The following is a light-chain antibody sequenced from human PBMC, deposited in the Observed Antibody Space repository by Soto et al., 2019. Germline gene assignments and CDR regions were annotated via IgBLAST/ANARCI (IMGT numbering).Light chain of an antibody. J-gene: IGKJ5*01. CDR2: DAS. V-gene: IGKV1-5*01. Sequence: DIQMTQSPSTLSASFGDSVTITCRASQRISSWLAWYQQKPGKAPKLLIYDASSLESGVPSRFSGSGSGTEFTLTISSLQPDDFATYYCQQSFSTPTTFGQGTRLEIK. CDR3: QQSFSTPTT. CDR1: QRISSW.